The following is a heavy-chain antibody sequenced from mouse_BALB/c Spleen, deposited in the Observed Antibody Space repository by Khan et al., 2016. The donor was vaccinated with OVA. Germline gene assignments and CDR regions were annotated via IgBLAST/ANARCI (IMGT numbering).Heavy chain of an antibody. D-gene: IGHD2-4*01. Sequence: QLEESGPGLVKPSQSLSLTCTVTGYSITSEYAWNWIRQFPGNKLEWMGYINYSGNTRYNPSLKSRISITRDTSKNQFFLQLNSVTTEDTATYCCTRKDYYDYDPFPYWGQGTLVTVSA. J-gene: IGHJ3*01. CDR3: TRKDYYDYDPFPY. CDR1: GYSITSEYA. V-gene: IGHV3-2*02. CDR2: INYSGNT.